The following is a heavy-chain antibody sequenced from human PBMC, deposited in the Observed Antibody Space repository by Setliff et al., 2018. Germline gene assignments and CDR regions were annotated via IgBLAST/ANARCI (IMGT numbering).Heavy chain of an antibody. Sequence: PSETLSLTCTVSGGSVRNYYWSWIRQPPGKGLEWIGYIYYSGNTNYNPSLKSRVTISVDTSKNQFSLKLSSVIVADTAVYYCASNPFNSGPPYYFDYWGQGTLVTVSS. V-gene: IGHV4-59*08. CDR3: ASNPFNSGPPYYFDY. CDR2: IYYSGNT. D-gene: IGHD6-19*01. CDR1: GGSVRNYY. J-gene: IGHJ4*02.